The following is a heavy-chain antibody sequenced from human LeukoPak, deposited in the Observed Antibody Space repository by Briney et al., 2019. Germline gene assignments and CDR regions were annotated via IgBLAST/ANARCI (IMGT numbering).Heavy chain of an antibody. CDR1: GFTFSTYW. Sequence: GGSLRLSCAASGFTFSTYWMHWVRQAPGKGLVWVSRINSDGSSTTYADSVKGRFTISRDNAKNTLYLQMNSLRAEDTAVYYCARVSGDYYDRSGYHTLFDYWGQGTLVTVSS. D-gene: IGHD3-22*01. V-gene: IGHV3-74*01. CDR2: INSDGSST. CDR3: ARVSGDYYDRSGYHTLFDY. J-gene: IGHJ4*02.